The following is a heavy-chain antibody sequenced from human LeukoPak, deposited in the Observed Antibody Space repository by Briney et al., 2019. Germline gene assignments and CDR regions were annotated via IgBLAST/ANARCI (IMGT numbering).Heavy chain of an antibody. V-gene: IGHV3-48*03. Sequence: GGSLRLSCAASGFTFSSYEMNWVRQAPGKGLEWVSYISSGTTMYYADSVKGRFTISRDNAKSSLYLQMNSLRAEDTAVYYCARGLRPNHWGQGTLVTVSS. J-gene: IGHJ5*02. CDR3: ARGLRPNH. D-gene: IGHD5-12*01. CDR2: ISSGTTM. CDR1: GFTFSSYE.